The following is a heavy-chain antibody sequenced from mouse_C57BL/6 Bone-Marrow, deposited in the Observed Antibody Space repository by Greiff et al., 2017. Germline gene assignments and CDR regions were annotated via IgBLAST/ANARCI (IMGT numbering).Heavy chain of an antibody. CDR2: LDPSVSYT. CDR3: ASLSDYYGSRGYYLYY. Sequence: QVQLQQPGAELVRPGTSVKLSCKASGYTFTSYWMHWVKQRPGQGLEWIGVLDPSVSYTNYNQKFKGKATVTVDTSSSTAYMQLSSQTSEDSAVYYCASLSDYYGSRGYYLYYWGQGTTLTVSS. CDR1: GYTFTSYW. J-gene: IGHJ2*01. D-gene: IGHD1-1*01. V-gene: IGHV1-59*01.